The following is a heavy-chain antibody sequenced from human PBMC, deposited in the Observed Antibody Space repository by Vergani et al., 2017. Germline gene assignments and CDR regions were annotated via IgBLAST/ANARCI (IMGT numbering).Heavy chain of an antibody. CDR1: GGTFSSYA. Sequence: QVQLVQSGAEVKKPGSSVKVSCKASGGTFSSYAISWVRQAPGQGLEWMGGIIPIFGTANYAQKFQGRVTITADESTSTAYMELSSLRSEDTAVYYCAKSYDCSSTSCYDVSAEGAFDIWGQGTMVTVSS. V-gene: IGHV1-69*01. CDR3: AKSYDCSSTSCYDVSAEGAFDI. D-gene: IGHD2-2*01. CDR2: IIPIFGTA. J-gene: IGHJ3*02.